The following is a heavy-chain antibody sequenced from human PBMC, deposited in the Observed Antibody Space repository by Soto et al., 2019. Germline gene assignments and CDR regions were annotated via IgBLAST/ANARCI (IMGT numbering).Heavy chain of an antibody. J-gene: IGHJ6*02. D-gene: IGHD4-4*01. CDR3: ARLGGAYDYSNYYYYGMDV. V-gene: IGHV5-51*01. CDR2: IYPGDSDT. CDR1: GYSFTSYW. Sequence: GESLKISCKGSGYSFTSYWIGWVRQMPGKGLEWMGIIYPGDSDTRYSPSFQGQVTISADKSISTAYLQWSSLKASDTAMYYCARLGGAYDYSNYYYYGMDVWGQGTTVTVSS.